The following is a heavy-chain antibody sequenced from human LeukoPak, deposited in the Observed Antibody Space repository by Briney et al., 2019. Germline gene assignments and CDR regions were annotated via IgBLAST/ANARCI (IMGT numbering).Heavy chain of an antibody. CDR3: ARAYYYDSSGQGYYFDY. D-gene: IGHD3-22*01. J-gene: IGHJ4*02. CDR2: ISSSGSTI. CDR1: GFTFSSYE. V-gene: IGHV3-48*03. Sequence: GGSLRLSCAASGFTFSSYEMNWVSQAPGKGLEWVSYISSSGSTIYYADSVKGRFTIFRDNAKNSLYLQMNSLRAEDTAVYYCARAYYYDSSGQGYYFDYWGQGTLVTVSS.